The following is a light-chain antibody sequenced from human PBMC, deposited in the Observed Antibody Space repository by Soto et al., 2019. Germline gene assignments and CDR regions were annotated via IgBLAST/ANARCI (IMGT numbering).Light chain of an antibody. CDR1: QTVSSN. CDR2: GAA. Sequence: EKVRKSAPSALCVYLGGRGTITYRASQTVSSNLAWYQQKPGQAPRLLIYGAATRATGIPARFSGSGSGTDFTLTISRLEPEDFAVYYSQQYGSSPWRSGQGTKVDI. J-gene: IGKJ1*01. V-gene: IGKV3D-15*02. CDR3: QQYGSSPWR.